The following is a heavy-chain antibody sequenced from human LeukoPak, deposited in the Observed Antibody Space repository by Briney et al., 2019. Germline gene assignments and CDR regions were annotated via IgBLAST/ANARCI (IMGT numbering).Heavy chain of an antibody. J-gene: IGHJ4*02. Sequence: GGSLRLSCEVSGFTFSVYSMNWVRQAPGKGLEWVAVISYDGSNKYYADSVKGRFTISRDNSKNTLYLQMNSLRAEDTAVYYCAREVWGIVGATTYFDYWGQGTLVTVSS. CDR2: ISYDGSNK. D-gene: IGHD1-26*01. CDR3: AREVWGIVGATTYFDY. V-gene: IGHV3-30*03. CDR1: GFTFSVYS.